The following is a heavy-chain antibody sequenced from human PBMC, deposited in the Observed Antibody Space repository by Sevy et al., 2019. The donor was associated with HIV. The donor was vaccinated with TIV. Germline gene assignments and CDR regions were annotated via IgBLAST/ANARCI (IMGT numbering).Heavy chain of an antibody. Sequence: GGSLRLSCAASGFTFSSYAMSWVRQAPGKGLEWVSAISGSGGSTYYADSVKGRFTISRDNSKNTLYLQMNSLRAEDTAVYYGAKGEDSSSWKRYCYCMDVWGKWTTVTVSS. V-gene: IGHV3-23*01. J-gene: IGHJ6*03. CDR1: GFTFSSYA. D-gene: IGHD6-13*01. CDR2: ISGSGGST. CDR3: AKGEDSSSWKRYCYCMDV.